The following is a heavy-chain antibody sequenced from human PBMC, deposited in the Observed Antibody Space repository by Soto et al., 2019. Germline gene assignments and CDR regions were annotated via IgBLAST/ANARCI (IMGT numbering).Heavy chain of an antibody. Sequence: GGSLRLSCAASGFTSSYYNMNWVRQAPGKGLEWVSFISSSGGYIYYADSVRGRFTISRDNANNSLYLQMSSLRAEDTAVYYCARELSGCSSTSCYRSHFDNWGQGTMVTVSS. CDR1: GFTSSYYN. CDR2: ISSSGGYI. D-gene: IGHD2-2*01. J-gene: IGHJ4*02. V-gene: IGHV3-21*06. CDR3: ARELSGCSSTSCYRSHFDN.